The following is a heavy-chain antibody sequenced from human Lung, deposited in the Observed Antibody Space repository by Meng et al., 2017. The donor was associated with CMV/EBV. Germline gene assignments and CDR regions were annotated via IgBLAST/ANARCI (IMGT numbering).Heavy chain of an antibody. D-gene: IGHD3-3*01. V-gene: IGHV3-30*02. CDR1: GFSFSSYG. CDR2: IRYDGNKK. J-gene: IGHJ4*02. CDR3: AKDDSAYFDFRSGYSTPPDY. Sequence: GESLKISCAASGFSFSSYGMQWVRQAPGKGLEWVTFIRYDGNKKYYVDSVKGRFTISRDNSKNMLYLQMNSLRAEDTAVYYCAKDDSAYFDFRSGYSTPPDYWGQGTLVTFSS.